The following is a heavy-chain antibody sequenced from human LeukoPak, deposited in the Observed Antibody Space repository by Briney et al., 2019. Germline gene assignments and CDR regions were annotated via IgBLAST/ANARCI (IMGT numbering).Heavy chain of an antibody. Sequence: GGSLRLSCAASGFTFSSYAMSWVRQAPGKGLEWVSAISGSGGSTYYADSVKGRFTISRDNSKNTLYLQMNSLRAEDTAVYYCATLNVLRYLEWPGKFYYYMDVWGNGTTVTVSS. V-gene: IGHV3-23*01. CDR2: ISGSGGST. D-gene: IGHD3-3*01. CDR1: GFTFSSYA. J-gene: IGHJ6*03. CDR3: ATLNVLRYLEWPGKFYYYMDV.